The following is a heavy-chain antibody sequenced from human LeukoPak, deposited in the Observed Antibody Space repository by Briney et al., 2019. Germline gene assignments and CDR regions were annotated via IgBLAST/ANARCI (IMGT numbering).Heavy chain of an antibody. CDR2: IYYSGST. V-gene: IGHV4-59*01. CDR3: ARDRALLWFGDAFDI. J-gene: IGHJ3*02. D-gene: IGHD3-10*01. CDR1: GGSISSYY. Sequence: PSETLSLTCTVSGGSISSYYWSWVRQPPGKGLEWIGYIYYSGSTNYNPSLKSRVTISVDTSKNQFSLKLSSVTAADTAVYYCARDRALLWFGDAFDIWGQGTMVTVSS.